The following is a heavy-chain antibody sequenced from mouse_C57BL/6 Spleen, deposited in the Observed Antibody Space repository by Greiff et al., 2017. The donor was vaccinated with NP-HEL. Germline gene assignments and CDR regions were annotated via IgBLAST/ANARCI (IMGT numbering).Heavy chain of an antibody. CDR1: GFTFSDYY. J-gene: IGHJ4*01. D-gene: IGHD2-12*01. V-gene: IGHV5-12*01. CDR3: ARDYSPDYAMDY. CDR2: ISNGGGST. Sequence: DVKLVESGGGLVQPGGSLKLSCAASGFTFSDYYMYWVRQTPEKRLEWVGYISNGGGSTYYPDTVKGRFTISRDKAKNTLYLQMGRLKSEDTAMYYCARDYSPDYAMDYWGQGPSVTVSS.